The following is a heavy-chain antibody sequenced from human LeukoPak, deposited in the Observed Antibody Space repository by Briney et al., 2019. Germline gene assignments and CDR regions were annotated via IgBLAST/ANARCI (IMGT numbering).Heavy chain of an antibody. J-gene: IGHJ4*02. CDR2: INAGNGNT. D-gene: IGHD1-26*01. CDR1: GYTFTSYT. V-gene: IGHV1-3*01. CDR3: AKDQRWESPHYLDS. Sequence: ASVKVSCKASGYTFTSYTMHWVRQAPGQRLEWMGWINAGNGNTKYSQKFQDRVTITRDTSASTAYMEVSSLRSEDTAVYYCAKDQRWESPHYLDSWGQGTLVTVSS.